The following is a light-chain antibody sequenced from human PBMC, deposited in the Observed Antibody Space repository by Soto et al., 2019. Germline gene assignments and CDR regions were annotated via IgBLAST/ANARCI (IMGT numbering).Light chain of an antibody. V-gene: IGLV7-46*01. CDR3: LLYYTGRLYV. CDR2: DTD. J-gene: IGLJ1*01. CDR1: TGPVTNGHF. Sequence: QAVVTQEPSLTVSPGGTVTLTCGSSTGPVTNGHFPYWFQQKPGQAPRPLIYDTDNKHSWTPARFSASLLGDKAALTLSGALPEDEADYYLLLYYTGRLYVFGPGPKVTV.